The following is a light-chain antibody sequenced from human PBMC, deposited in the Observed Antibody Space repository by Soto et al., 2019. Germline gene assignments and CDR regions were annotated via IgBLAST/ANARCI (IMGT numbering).Light chain of an antibody. V-gene: IGKV3D-15*01. CDR1: QGVRTN. CDR3: QQYAYWPET. CDR2: YSS. J-gene: IGKJ1*01. Sequence: TRFPDSVSVPPGETVTLSCGASQGVRTNLAWYQQRPGQAPRLLIHYSSTRATDVPARFSGSGSGTNFTLAISSLQSEDFAVYFCQQYAYWPETFGQGTKVDIK.